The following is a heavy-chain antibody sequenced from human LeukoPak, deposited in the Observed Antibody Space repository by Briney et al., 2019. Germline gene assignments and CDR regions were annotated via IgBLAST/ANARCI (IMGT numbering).Heavy chain of an antibody. D-gene: IGHD2-8*01. J-gene: IGHJ4*02. CDR3: ARCSPVDYCTNGVCCDFDY. CDR1: GGTFSSYA. CDR2: IIPIFGTA. V-gene: IGHV1-69*13. Sequence: SVKVSCKASGGTFSSYAISWVRQAPGQGLEWMGGIIPIFGTANYAQKFQGRVTITADESTSTAYMELSSLRSEDTAVYYCARCSPVDYCTNGVCCDFDYWGQGTLVTVSS.